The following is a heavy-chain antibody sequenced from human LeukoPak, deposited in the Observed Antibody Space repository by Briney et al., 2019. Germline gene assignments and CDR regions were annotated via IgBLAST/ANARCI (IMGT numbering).Heavy chain of an antibody. D-gene: IGHD6-13*01. CDR2: IIPLFGTA. CDR1: GGTFSSYA. V-gene: IGHV1-69*05. Sequence: ASVKVSCKASGGTFSSYAISWVRQAPGQGLEWRGGIIPLFGTANYAQKFQGRVTITTDESTSTAYMELSSLRSEDTAVYYCARGWGYSSSWYASVHFDYWGQGTPVTVSS. CDR3: ARGWGYSSSWYASVHFDY. J-gene: IGHJ4*02.